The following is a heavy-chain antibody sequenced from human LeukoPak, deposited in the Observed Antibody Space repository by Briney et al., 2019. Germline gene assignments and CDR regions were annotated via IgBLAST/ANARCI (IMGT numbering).Heavy chain of an antibody. CDR1: GFTFSSYA. Sequence: GGSLRLSCAASGFTFSSYAMSWVRQAPGKGLEWVSAISGSGGSTYYADSVKGRFSISRDNAKNTVDLQMNSLRAEDTAVYYCAKPGRVRDGSGSYSSEFDYWGQGTLVTVSS. D-gene: IGHD3-10*01. CDR3: AKPGRVRDGSGSYSSEFDY. V-gene: IGHV3-23*01. CDR2: ISGSGGST. J-gene: IGHJ4*02.